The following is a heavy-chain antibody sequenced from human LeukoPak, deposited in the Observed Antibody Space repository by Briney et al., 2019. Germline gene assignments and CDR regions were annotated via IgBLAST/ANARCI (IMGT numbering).Heavy chain of an antibody. J-gene: IGHJ3*02. CDR3: ARGAAAAQDAFDI. CDR2: INHSGST. CDR1: GGSFSGYY. D-gene: IGHD6-13*01. Sequence: SETLSLTCAVYGGSFSGYYWSWIRQPPGKGLEWIGEINHSGSTNYNPSLKSRVTISVDTSKNQFSLKLSSVTAADTAVYYCARGAAAAQDAFDIWGQGTMVTVSS. V-gene: IGHV4-34*01.